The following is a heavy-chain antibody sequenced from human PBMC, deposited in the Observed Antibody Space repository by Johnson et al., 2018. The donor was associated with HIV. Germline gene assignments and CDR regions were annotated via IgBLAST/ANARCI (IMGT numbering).Heavy chain of an antibody. D-gene: IGHD4-17*01. CDR1: GFTFDDYG. Sequence: VQLVESGGAVVRPGGSLRLSCATSGFTFDDYGMSWVRQAPGKGLEWVSGINWNGGSTGYADSVKGRFTISRDNAKNSLYLQMNSLRAEDTAVYYCARKEHGDYVFGNAFDIWGQGTMVTVSS. CDR3: ARKEHGDYVFGNAFDI. J-gene: IGHJ3*02. CDR2: INWNGGST. V-gene: IGHV3-20*04.